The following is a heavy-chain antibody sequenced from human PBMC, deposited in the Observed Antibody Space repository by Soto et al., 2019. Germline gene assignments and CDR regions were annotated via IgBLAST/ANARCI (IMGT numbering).Heavy chain of an antibody. CDR3: ARGRANARACFDY. J-gene: IGHJ4*02. CDR1: GFTLSSYA. CDR2: FSSNGGST. V-gene: IGHV3-64*01. Sequence: EVQLAESGGGLVQPGGSLRLSCAASGFTLSSYAMHWVRPAPGKGLELVSAFSSNGGSTYYAYSVKGRFTISRDNSKNTLYLQMSSLREEEIAVYYCARGRANARACFDYWGQGALVTVSS.